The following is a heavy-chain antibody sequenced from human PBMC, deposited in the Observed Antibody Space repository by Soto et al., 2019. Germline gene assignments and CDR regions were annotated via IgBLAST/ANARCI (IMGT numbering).Heavy chain of an antibody. CDR3: GRGLGGGWYYFDY. D-gene: IGHD6-19*01. V-gene: IGHV1-18*04. Sequence: ASVKVSCKASGYSFINYGIGWVRQAPGQGLEWMGWITVNSGNTNYPQKFQGRVTMTTDTSTSTAYMELRSLTSDDTAVYYCGRGLGGGWYYFDYWGPATLVTVSS. J-gene: IGHJ4*02. CDR1: GYSFINYG. CDR2: ITVNSGNT.